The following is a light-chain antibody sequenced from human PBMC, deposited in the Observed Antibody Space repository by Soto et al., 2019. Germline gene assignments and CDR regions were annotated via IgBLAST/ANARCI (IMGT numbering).Light chain of an antibody. Sequence: DIQMTQSPSTLSASVGDRVTITCRASQSISSWLAWYQQKPGKAPKLLIYDASSLESGVPSRFSGSGSGTEFTLIISSLQPDDFATYYCQQYNSRTFGQGTKVDIK. CDR3: QQYNSRT. CDR2: DAS. V-gene: IGKV1-5*01. CDR1: QSISSW. J-gene: IGKJ1*01.